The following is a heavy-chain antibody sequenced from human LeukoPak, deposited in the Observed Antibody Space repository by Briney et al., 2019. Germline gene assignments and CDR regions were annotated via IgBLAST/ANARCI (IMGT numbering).Heavy chain of an antibody. Sequence: SLRLSCAASGFTFDDYAMHWVRQAPGKGLEWVSGISWNSGSIGYADSVKGRFTISRDNAKNSLYLQMNSLRAEDMALYYCAKDMFRDGYNSYFDYWGQGTLVTVSS. CDR1: GFTFDDYA. V-gene: IGHV3-9*03. CDR3: AKDMFRDGYNSYFDY. J-gene: IGHJ4*02. CDR2: ISWNSGSI. D-gene: IGHD5-24*01.